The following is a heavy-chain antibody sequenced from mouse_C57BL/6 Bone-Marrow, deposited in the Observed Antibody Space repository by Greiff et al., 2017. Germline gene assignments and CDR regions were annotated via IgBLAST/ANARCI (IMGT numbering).Heavy chain of an antibody. V-gene: IGHV5-9-1*02. D-gene: IGHD1-1*01. CDR2: ISSGGDDI. CDR3: TRDITTVRSGDWYFDV. Sequence: EVHVVESGAGLVKPGGSLTLSCAASGFTFSSYAMSWVRQTPEKRLEWVAYISSGGDDIYYADTVKGRFTLSRDNARNTLYLQMSSLKSEDTAVYYCTRDITTVRSGDWYFDVWGTGTTVTVSS. J-gene: IGHJ1*03. CDR1: GFTFSSYA.